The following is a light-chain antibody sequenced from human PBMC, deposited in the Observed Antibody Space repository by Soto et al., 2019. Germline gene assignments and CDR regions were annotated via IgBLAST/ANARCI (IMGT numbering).Light chain of an antibody. CDR1: SSDVGGYNY. V-gene: IGLV2-14*01. Sequence: QLVLTQPASVSGSPGQSITISCTGTSSDVGGYNYVSWYQQHPGKAPKLMIYDVSNRPSGVSNRFSGSKSGNTASLTISGLQAEDEADYYCSSYSNSTTRVFGGGTKLTVL. CDR3: SSYSNSTTRV. J-gene: IGLJ2*01. CDR2: DVS.